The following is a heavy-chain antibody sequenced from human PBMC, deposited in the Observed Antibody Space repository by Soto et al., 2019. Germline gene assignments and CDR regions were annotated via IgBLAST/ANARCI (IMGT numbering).Heavy chain of an antibody. D-gene: IGHD3-3*02. Sequence: LSLTCTVSGDSIISSDFYWGWVRQPPGKGLEWIGSIFYLGSSYYNPSLKSRVTMSVDTSKNQFSLRLRSVTAADTALYFCARHSLALRKNNWFNPCGQGIMVTVSS. CDR1: GDSIISSDFY. V-gene: IGHV4-39*01. CDR3: ARHSLALRKNNWFNP. CDR2: IFYLGSS. J-gene: IGHJ5*02.